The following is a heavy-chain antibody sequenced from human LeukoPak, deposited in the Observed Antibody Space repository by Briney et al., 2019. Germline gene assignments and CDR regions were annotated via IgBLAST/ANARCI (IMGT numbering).Heavy chain of an antibody. V-gene: IGHV3-21*01. D-gene: IGHD3-10*01. Sequence: GGSLRLSCAASGFTFSSYSMNWVRQAPGKGLEWVSSISSSSSYIYYADSVKGRFTISRDNAKNSLYLQMNSLRAEDTAVYYCARGGITMVRRRWFDPWGQGTLVIVSS. CDR2: ISSSSSYI. J-gene: IGHJ5*02. CDR1: GFTFSSYS. CDR3: ARGGITMVRRRWFDP.